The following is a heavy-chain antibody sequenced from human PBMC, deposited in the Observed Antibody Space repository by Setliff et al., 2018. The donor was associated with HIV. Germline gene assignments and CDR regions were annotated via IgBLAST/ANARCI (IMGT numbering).Heavy chain of an antibody. CDR1: GFTFSDYY. Sequence: GGSLRLSCAASGFTFSDYYVSWIRQAPGKGLKWVSYISSSGSTIYYADSVKGRFTISRDNAKNSLYLQMNSLRAEDTAVYYCARERPETAAGLFDYWGQGTLVTVSS. CDR2: ISSSGSTI. J-gene: IGHJ4*02. CDR3: ARERPETAAGLFDY. V-gene: IGHV3-11*01. D-gene: IGHD6-13*01.